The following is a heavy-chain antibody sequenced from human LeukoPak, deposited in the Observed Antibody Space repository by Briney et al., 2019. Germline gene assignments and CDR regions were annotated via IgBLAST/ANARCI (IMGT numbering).Heavy chain of an antibody. J-gene: IGHJ4*02. CDR3: ARGGASSRYFGY. Sequence: PSETLSLTCTVSGGSISGHFWSWIRQPPGKGLEWLGFVSYSGDTDYSPSFNGRVTISLDTSKSQFSLNLNSVTAADTAVYFCARGGASSRYFGYWGQGTLVTVSS. CDR1: GGSISGHF. V-gene: IGHV4-59*11. CDR2: VSYSGDT. D-gene: IGHD1-26*01.